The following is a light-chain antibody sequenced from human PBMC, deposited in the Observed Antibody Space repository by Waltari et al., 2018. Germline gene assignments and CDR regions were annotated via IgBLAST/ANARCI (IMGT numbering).Light chain of an antibody. CDR1: QNVLYSANHRSY. CDR3: QQYYSLPRT. CDR2: WAS. Sequence: DSVVTHAPSSLALSLGERATNDCKSSQNVLYSANHRSYLAWSQQKPIQPPMLLIYWASTRESGVPDRFRGSGSATDFTLTISSLQAEDVAVYYCQQYYSLPRTFGQGTKVEIK. J-gene: IGKJ1*01. V-gene: IGKV4-1*01.